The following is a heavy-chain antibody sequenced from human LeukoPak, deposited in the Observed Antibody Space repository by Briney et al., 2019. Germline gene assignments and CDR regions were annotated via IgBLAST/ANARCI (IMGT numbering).Heavy chain of an antibody. J-gene: IGHJ3*02. V-gene: IGHV3-23*01. CDR2: ISGSGGST. CDR3: AKDGVWGSYRPPGFNAFDI. D-gene: IGHD3-16*02. Sequence: GGSLRLSCAASGFTFSSYAMSWVRQAPGKGLEWVSAISGSGGSTYYADSVKGQFTISRDNSKNTLYLQMNSLRAEDTAVYYCAKDGVWGSYRPPGFNAFDIWGQGTMVTVSS. CDR1: GFTFSSYA.